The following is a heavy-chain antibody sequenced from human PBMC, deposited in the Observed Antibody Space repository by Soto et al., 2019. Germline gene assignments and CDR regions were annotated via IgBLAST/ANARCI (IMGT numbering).Heavy chain of an antibody. CDR1: GGSISSSSYY. CDR3: ARNGKRTIFVDY. CDR2: IYYSGST. V-gene: IGHV4-39*01. Sequence: SETLSLTCTVSGGSISSSSYYWGWIRQPPGKGLEWIGSIYYSGSTYYNPSLKSRVTISVDTSKNQFSLKLSSVTAADTAVYYCARNGKRTIFVDYWGQGTLVTVSS. J-gene: IGHJ4*02. D-gene: IGHD3-3*01.